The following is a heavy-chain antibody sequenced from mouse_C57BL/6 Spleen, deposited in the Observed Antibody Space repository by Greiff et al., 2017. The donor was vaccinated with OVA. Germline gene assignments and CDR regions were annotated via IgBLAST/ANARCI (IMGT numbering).Heavy chain of an antibody. CDR1: GFTFSDYG. Sequence: EVHLVESGGGLVKPGGSLKLSCAASGFTFSDYGMHWVRQAPEKGLEWVAYISSGSSTIYYADTVKGRFTISRDNAKNTLFLQMTSRRSEDTAMYYCARAYSAFYYAMDYWGQGTSVTVSS. J-gene: IGHJ4*01. D-gene: IGHD2-10*01. CDR3: ARAYSAFYYAMDY. CDR2: ISSGSSTI. V-gene: IGHV5-17*01.